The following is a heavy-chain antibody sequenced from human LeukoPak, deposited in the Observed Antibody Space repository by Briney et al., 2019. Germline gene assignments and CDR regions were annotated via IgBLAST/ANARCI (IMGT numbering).Heavy chain of an antibody. D-gene: IGHD5-24*01. CDR3: AKGRGWLQFFDY. CDR2: MNPNSGNT. CDR1: GYTFTSYD. V-gene: IGHV1-8*01. J-gene: IGHJ4*02. Sequence: ASVKVSCKASGYTFTSYDINWVRQATGQGLEWMGWMNPNSGNTGYAQKFQGRVTMTRNTSISTAYMELSSLRSEDTAVYFCAKGRGWLQFFDYWGQGTLVTVSS.